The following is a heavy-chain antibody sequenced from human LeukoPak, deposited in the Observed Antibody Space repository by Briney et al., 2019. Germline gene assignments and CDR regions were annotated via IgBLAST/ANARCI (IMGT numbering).Heavy chain of an antibody. CDR3: ARIVDTAMVIWGARDAFDI. V-gene: IGHV4-59*01. J-gene: IGHJ3*02. CDR1: GGSISSYY. CDR2: IYYSGST. D-gene: IGHD5-18*01. Sequence: SETLSLTCIVSGGSISSYYWSWIRQPPGKGLEWIGCIYYSGSTNYNPSLKSRVTTSVDTSKNQFSLKLSSVTAADTAVYYCARIVDTAMVIWGARDAFDIWGQGTMVTVSS.